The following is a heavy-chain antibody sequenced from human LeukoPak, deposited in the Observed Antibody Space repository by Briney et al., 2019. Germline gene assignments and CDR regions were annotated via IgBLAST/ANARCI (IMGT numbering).Heavy chain of an antibody. CDR2: IYYSGST. J-gene: IGHJ5*02. D-gene: IGHD5-18*01. V-gene: IGHV4-39*07. CDR3: AREGTLNVDTAMAIEFPFDP. CDR1: GGSISSSSYY. Sequence: SETLSLTCTVSGGSISSSSYYWGWIRQPPGKGLEWIGSIYYSGSTYYNPSLKSRVTISVDTSKNQFSLKLSSVTAADTAVYYCAREGTLNVDTAMAIEFPFDPWGQGTLVTVSS.